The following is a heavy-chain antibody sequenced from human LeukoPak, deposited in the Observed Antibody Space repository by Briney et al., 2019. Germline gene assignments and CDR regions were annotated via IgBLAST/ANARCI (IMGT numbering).Heavy chain of an antibody. D-gene: IGHD3-10*01. J-gene: IGHJ5*02. CDR3: ARDQLNNWFDP. Sequence: PSETLSLTCTVSGGPISSYYWSWSRQPPGMGLEWIGYIYYSGSTNYNPSLKSRVTISVDTSKNQFSLKLSSVTATDTAVYYCARDQLNNWFDPWGQGTLFTVSS. V-gene: IGHV4-59*01. CDR1: GGPISSYY. CDR2: IYYSGST.